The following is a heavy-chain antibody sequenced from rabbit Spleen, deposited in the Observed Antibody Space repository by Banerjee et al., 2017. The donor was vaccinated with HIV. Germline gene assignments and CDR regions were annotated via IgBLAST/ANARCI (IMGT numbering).Heavy chain of an antibody. CDR3: ARNYVNAFDP. Sequence: QLKESGGGLVQPGGSLKLSCKSSGIDFSSVGIVWVRQAPGKGLEWIAYIYPDYDVTDYANWVNGRFTISLDNAQNTVFLQLTSLTAADTATYFCARNYVNAFDPWGQGTLVTVS. D-gene: IGHD1-1*01. V-gene: IGHV1S7*01. CDR1: GIDFSSVG. J-gene: IGHJ2*01. CDR2: IYPDYDVT.